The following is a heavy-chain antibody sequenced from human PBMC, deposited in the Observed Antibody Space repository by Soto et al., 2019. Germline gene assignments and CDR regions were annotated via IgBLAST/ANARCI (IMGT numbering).Heavy chain of an antibody. CDR1: GGSFSGYY. CDR3: ASHCSSTSCFYGFQD. Sequence: QVQLQQWGAGLLKPSETLSLTCAVYGGSFSGYYWSWIRQPPGKGLEWIGQINHSGGTNYSPSLKSRVTMSVDPSKHRFSLELSSVTAAATAVYYCASHCSSTSCFYGFQDWAQGTLVTVSS. V-gene: IGHV4-34*01. D-gene: IGHD2-2*01. CDR2: INHSGGT. J-gene: IGHJ1*01.